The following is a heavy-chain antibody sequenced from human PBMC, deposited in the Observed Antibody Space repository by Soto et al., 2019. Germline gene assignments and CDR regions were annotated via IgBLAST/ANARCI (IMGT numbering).Heavy chain of an antibody. J-gene: IGHJ4*02. Sequence: EVQLVESGGGLVQPGGSLKLSCAASGFTFSGSAMHWVRQASGKGLEWVGRIKSKANNYATAYVASVKGRFTISRDESKNTAYLQMNGLKTEDSALYYCTLIYGDYLGLWGQGTLVTVSS. D-gene: IGHD4-17*01. CDR3: TLIYGDYLGL. V-gene: IGHV3-73*01. CDR2: IKSKANNYAT. CDR1: GFTFSGSA.